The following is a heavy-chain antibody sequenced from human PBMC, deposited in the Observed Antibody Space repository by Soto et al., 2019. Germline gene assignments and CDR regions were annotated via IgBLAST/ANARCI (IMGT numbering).Heavy chain of an antibody. CDR1: GFTFDSYA. CDR3: AGVRGPYCGGECYPPTPNWFDP. CDR2: ISGSGDYT. D-gene: IGHD2-21*01. J-gene: IGHJ5*02. Sequence: GGSLRLSCAASGFTFDSYAMNWVRQAPGKGLEWVSTISGSGDYTYYADSVKGRFTISVDRSKNQFSLKLSSVTAADSAVYYCAGVRGPYCGGECYPPTPNWFDPWGQGTLVTVSS. V-gene: IGHV3-23*01.